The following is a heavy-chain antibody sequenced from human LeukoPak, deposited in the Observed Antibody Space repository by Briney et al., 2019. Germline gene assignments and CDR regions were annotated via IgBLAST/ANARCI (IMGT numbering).Heavy chain of an antibody. J-gene: IGHJ4*02. V-gene: IGHV4-39*07. CDR1: GGPISSSSYY. Sequence: PSETLSLTCTVSGGPISSSSYYWGWIRQPPGKGLEWIGSIYYSGSTYYNPSLKSRVTISVDTSKNQFSLKLSSVTAADTAVYYCARVGGSSGYPFGYWGQGTLVTVSS. CDR2: IYYSGST. D-gene: IGHD3-22*01. CDR3: ARVGGSSGYPFGY.